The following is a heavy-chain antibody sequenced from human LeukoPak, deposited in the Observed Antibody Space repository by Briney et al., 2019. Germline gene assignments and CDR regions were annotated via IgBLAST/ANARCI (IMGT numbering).Heavy chain of an antibody. D-gene: IGHD6-19*01. CDR2: ISYDGSNK. V-gene: IGHV3-30-3*01. J-gene: IGHJ4*02. CDR1: GFTFSSYA. CDR3: AREVLSGWYYFDY. Sequence: GGSLRLSCAASGFTFSSYAMHWVRQAPGKGLEWGAVISYDGSNKYYADSVKGRFTISRDNSKNTLYLQMSSLRAEDTAVYYCAREVLSGWYYFDYWGQGTLVTVSS.